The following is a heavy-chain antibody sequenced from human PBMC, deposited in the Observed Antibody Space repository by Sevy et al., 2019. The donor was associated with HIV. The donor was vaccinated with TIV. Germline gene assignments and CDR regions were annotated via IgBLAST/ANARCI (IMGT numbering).Heavy chain of an antibody. J-gene: IGHJ6*02. CDR1: GFTFSNAW. CDR3: TTTSRNKDYYDSRGDYYYYGMDV. Sequence: GGSLRLSCAASGFTFSNAWMSWVRQAPGKGLEWVGRIKSKTDGGTTDYAAPVKGRFTISRDDSKNTLYLQMNSLKTEDIAVYYCTTTSRNKDYYDSRGDYYYYGMDVWGQGTTVTVSS. CDR2: IKSKTDGGTT. D-gene: IGHD3-22*01. V-gene: IGHV3-15*01.